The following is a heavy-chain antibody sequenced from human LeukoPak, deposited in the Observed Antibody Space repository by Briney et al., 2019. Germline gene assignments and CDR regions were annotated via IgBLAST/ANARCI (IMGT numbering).Heavy chain of an antibody. D-gene: IGHD1-1*01. CDR1: GGTFSSYA. V-gene: IGHV1-69*05. J-gene: IGHJ4*02. Sequence: SVKVSCKASGGTFSSYAISWVRQAPGQGLEWMGGIIPIFGTANYAQKFQGRVTITTDESTSTAYMELSSLRSEDTAVYYCARGGDRTTPFDYWGQGTLVTVSS. CDR3: ARGGDRTTPFDY. CDR2: IIPIFGTA.